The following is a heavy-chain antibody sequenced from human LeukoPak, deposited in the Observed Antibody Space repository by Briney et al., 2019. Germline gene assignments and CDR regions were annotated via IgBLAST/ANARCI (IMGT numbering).Heavy chain of an antibody. Sequence: GGSLRLSCESSGFTFSSYAMSWVRQAPGKGLEWVSTISGSGGSTYYADSVKGRFIISRDTSKNTLYLQMNSLRVEDTAVYYCAKGTSGGTGDYWGQGTLVTVSS. V-gene: IGHV3-23*01. CDR2: ISGSGGST. CDR1: GFTFSSYA. D-gene: IGHD1-26*01. CDR3: AKGTSGGTGDY. J-gene: IGHJ4*02.